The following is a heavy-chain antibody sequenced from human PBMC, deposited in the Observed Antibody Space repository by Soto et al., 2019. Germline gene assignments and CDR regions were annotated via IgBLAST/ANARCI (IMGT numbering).Heavy chain of an antibody. V-gene: IGHV4-59*01. D-gene: IGHD3-22*01. J-gene: IGHJ4*02. CDR2: LYYGRSA. CDR1: GDSISSYY. CDR3: ALRSMAVVPEY. Sequence: QVQLQESGPGLVKPSETLSLTCAVSGDSISSYYCMWIRQPPGKGLESIGYLYYGRSANYNPSLKNRVTLSVYTSTNQCSLTLSSMTAADTAVYYCALRSMAVVPEYWGQGTLVTVSS.